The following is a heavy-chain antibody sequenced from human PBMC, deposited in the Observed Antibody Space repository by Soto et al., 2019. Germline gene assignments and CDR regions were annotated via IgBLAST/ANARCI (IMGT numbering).Heavy chain of an antibody. CDR2: FSGPGGGT. V-gene: IGHV3-23*01. CDR3: AKAKISTNTYTSFDS. Sequence: RALTVSWEAASFIFSTFAMSWVRQAAGKGLEWVSTFSGPGGGTYYADSVKGRFTISRDNFKSSLYLQMSNLRAEDTAIYYCAKAKISTNTYTSFDSWGQGTLVTVSS. D-gene: IGHD2-8*01. J-gene: IGHJ5*01. CDR1: SFIFSTFA.